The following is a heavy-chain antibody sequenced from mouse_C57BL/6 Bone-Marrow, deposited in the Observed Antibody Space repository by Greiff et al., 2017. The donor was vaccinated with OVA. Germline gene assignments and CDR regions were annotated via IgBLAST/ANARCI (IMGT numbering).Heavy chain of an antibody. J-gene: IGHJ2*01. CDR1: GYTFTSYW. CDR3: TRRNGRNVDY. V-gene: IGHV1-5*01. Sequence: EVPLQQSGTVLARPGASVKMSCKPSGYTFTSYWMHWVKQRPGQGLEWIGAIYPGNSDTSYNQKFKGKAKLTAVTSASTAYMELSSLTNEDSAVYYCTRRNGRNVDYWGQGTTLTVSS. CDR2: IYPGNSDT. D-gene: IGHD1-2*01.